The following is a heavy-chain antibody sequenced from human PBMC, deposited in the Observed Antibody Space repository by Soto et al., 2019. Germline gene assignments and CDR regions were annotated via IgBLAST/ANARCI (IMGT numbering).Heavy chain of an antibody. J-gene: IGHJ4*02. D-gene: IGHD3-22*01. Sequence: PWETLSLTCSVSAGYRERSNYFWNWMGQPPGKGLELIGNISDSGWSNANPALKSRLTLSLDSYNNQFSLTLPSVTAADMDMYSCASSTFFPDSRGYHFKNLDSWGQGTLVPVSS. CDR1: AGYRERSNYF. V-gene: IGHV4-61*01. CDR2: ISDSGWS. CDR3: ASSTFFPDSRGYHFKNLDS.